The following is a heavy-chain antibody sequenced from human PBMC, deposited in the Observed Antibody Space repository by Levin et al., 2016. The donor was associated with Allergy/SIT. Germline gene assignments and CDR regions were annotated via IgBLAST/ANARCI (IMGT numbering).Heavy chain of an antibody. V-gene: IGHV3-48*01. CDR1: GFSFSRYS. Sequence: LSLTCAASGFSFSRYSMYWVRLAPGKGLEWIAYIRSNSATIYYADSVKGRFTISRDNSRNSLYLQMNSLRVEDTAIYYCASSSASVDDAFDIWGQGTKVTVAA. CDR3: ASSSASVDDAFDI. CDR2: IRSNSATI. J-gene: IGHJ3*02. D-gene: IGHD2-2*01.